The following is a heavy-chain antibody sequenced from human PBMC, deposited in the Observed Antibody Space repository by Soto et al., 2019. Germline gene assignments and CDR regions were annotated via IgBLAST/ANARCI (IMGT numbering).Heavy chain of an antibody. CDR1: GGSISSSSYY. D-gene: IGHD1-26*01. CDR2: IYYSGST. CDR3: TRGLFSGSSYSGSWYYFDS. Sequence: PSETLSLTCTVSGGSISSSSYYWGWIRQPPGKGLEWIGSIYYSGSTYYNPSLKSRVTISVDTSKNQFSLKLSSVTAADTAVYYCTRGLFSGSSYSGSWYYFDSWGQGTMVTVS. V-gene: IGHV4-39*01. J-gene: IGHJ4*02.